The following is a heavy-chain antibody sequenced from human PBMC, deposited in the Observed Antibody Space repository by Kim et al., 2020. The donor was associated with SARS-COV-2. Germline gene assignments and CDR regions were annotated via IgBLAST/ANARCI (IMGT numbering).Heavy chain of an antibody. V-gene: IGHV1-3*01. CDR2: INAGNGNT. J-gene: IGHJ4*02. CDR3: ARGKVVTMVRGAPGGVDY. CDR1: GYTFTSYA. D-gene: IGHD3-10*01. Sequence: ASVKVSCKASGYTFTSYAMHWVRQAPGQRLEWMGWINAGNGNTKYSQKFQGRVTITRDTSASTAYMELSSLRSEDTAVYYCARGKVVTMVRGAPGGVDYWGQGTLVTVSS.